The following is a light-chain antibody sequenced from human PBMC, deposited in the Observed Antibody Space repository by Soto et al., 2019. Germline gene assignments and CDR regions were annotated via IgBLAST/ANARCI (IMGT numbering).Light chain of an antibody. J-gene: IGKJ2*01. V-gene: IGKV3-11*01. CDR1: QSVSSY. CDR3: QQRSNWYT. CDR2: DAS. Sequence: EIVLTQSPATLSLSPGERAPLSCGPSQSVSSYLAWYQQKPGQAPRLLIYDASNRATGIPARFSGSGSGTDFTLTISSLEPEDFAVYYCQQRSNWYTFGQGTKLEIK.